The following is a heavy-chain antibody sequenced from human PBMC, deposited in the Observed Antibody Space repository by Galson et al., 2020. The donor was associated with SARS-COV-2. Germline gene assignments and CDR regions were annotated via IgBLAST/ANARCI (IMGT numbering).Heavy chain of an antibody. Sequence: GGSLRLSCTASGFTFGDYAMSWFRQAPGKGLEWVGLIRSKAYGGTTEYAASVKGRFTISRDDSRSIVYLQMNSLITEDTGVYYCTRDKGAYYPYYYYGMDVWGQGTTVTVSS. D-gene: IGHD3-22*01. CDR1: GFTFGDYA. J-gene: IGHJ6*02. CDR3: TRDKGAYYPYYYYGMDV. V-gene: IGHV3-49*03. CDR2: IRSKAYGGTT.